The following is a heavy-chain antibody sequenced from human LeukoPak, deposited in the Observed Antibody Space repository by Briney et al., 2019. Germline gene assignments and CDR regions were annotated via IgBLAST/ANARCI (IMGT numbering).Heavy chain of an antibody. CDR2: ISAYNGNT. J-gene: IGHJ6*02. CDR1: GYTFTSYG. Sequence: ASVKVSCKASGYTFTSYGISWVRQAPGQGLEWMGWISAYNGNTNYAQKLQGRVTVATDTSTSTAYMELRSLRSDDTAVYYCARDCSSTSCYPTVGYYYYGMDVWGQGTTVTVSS. D-gene: IGHD2-2*01. V-gene: IGHV1-18*01. CDR3: ARDCSSTSCYPTVGYYYYGMDV.